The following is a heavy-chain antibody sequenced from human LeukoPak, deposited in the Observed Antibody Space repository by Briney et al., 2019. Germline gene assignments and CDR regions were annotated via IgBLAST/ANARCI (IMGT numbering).Heavy chain of an antibody. CDR3: ARVFRYYDFWSGYYPLY. V-gene: IGHV4-59*08. CDR1: GGSISSYY. D-gene: IGHD3-3*01. CDR2: IHYSGST. J-gene: IGHJ4*02. Sequence: SETLSLTCTVSGGSISSYYWSWIRQPPGKGLEWIGYIHYSGSTNYNPSLKSRVAISVDTSKNQFSLKLSSVTAADTAVYYCARVFRYYDFWSGYYPLYWGQGTLVTVSS.